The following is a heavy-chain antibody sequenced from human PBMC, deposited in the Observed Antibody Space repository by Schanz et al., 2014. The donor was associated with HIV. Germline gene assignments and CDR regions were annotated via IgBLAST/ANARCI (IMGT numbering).Heavy chain of an antibody. V-gene: IGHV3-33*06. D-gene: IGHD1-26*01. J-gene: IGHJ3*02. CDR3: AKDGSWEAFDAFDI. Sequence: QVQLVESGGGVVQPGRSLRLSCAASGFTFSSYGMHWVRQAPGKGLGWVAVIWYDGSNKYYADSVKGRFTISRDNSKNTLYLQMNSLRAEDTAVYYCAKDGSWEAFDAFDIWGQGTMVTVSS. CDR1: GFTFSSYG. CDR2: IWYDGSNK.